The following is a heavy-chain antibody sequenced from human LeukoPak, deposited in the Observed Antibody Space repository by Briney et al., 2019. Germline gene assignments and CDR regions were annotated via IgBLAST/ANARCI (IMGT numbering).Heavy chain of an antibody. CDR2: IIPIFGTA. J-gene: IGHJ3*02. CDR3: ARADTAMVADRSAFDI. CDR1: GGTFSSYA. V-gene: IGHV1-69*13. Sequence: GASVKVSCKASGGTFSSYAISWVRQAPGQGLEWMGGIIPIFGTANYAQKFQGRVTITADESTSTAYMELSSLRSEDTAVYYCARADTAMVADRSAFDIWGQGTMVAVSS. D-gene: IGHD5-18*01.